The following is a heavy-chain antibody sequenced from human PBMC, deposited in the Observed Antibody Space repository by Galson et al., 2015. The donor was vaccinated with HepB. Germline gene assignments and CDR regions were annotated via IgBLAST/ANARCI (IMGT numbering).Heavy chain of an antibody. J-gene: IGHJ6*03. V-gene: IGHV3-23*01. Sequence: SLRLSCAASGSTFSSYAMSWVRQAPGKGLEWVSAISGSGGSTYYAGSVKGRFTISRDNSKNTLYLQMNSLRAEDTAVYYCAKYCSSTSCYNPAMGYYYYMDVWGKGTTVTVSS. CDR1: GSTFSSYA. D-gene: IGHD2-2*02. CDR3: AKYCSSTSCYNPAMGYYYYMDV. CDR2: ISGSGGST.